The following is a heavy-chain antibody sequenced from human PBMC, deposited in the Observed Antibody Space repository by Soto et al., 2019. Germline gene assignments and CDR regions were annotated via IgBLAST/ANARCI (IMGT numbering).Heavy chain of an antibody. CDR1: GGSFSGYQ. D-gene: IGHD3-10*01. Sequence: QVQLQQWGAGLLKPSETLSLTCAVYGGSFSGYQWSWISQTPGKGLEWIGGINDSGDINYNPSLKSGVTILVDAAKKQISLKLSSVTAADTAVYYCARGLILWFGELSRRGGYYYYMDVWGKGTTVTVSS. CDR2: INDSGDI. CDR3: ARGLILWFGELSRRGGYYYYMDV. V-gene: IGHV4-34*02. J-gene: IGHJ6*03.